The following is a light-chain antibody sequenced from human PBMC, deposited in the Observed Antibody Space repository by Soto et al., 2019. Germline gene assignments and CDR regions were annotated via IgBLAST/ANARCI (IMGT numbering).Light chain of an antibody. V-gene: IGKV1-5*03. CDR1: QTISSW. CDR3: QHYNSYSEA. J-gene: IGKJ1*01. CDR2: KAS. Sequence: DIQMTQSPSTLSGSVGDRVTITCRASQTISSWLAWYQQKPGKAPKLLIYKASTLKSGVPSRFSGSGSGTEFTLTISSRQPDDCATYSCQHYNSYSEAFGQGTKVELK.